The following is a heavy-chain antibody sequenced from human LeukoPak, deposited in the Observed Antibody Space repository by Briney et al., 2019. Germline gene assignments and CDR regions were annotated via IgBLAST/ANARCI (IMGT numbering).Heavy chain of an antibody. CDR3: ARVSTIFGVISVMGNWFDP. D-gene: IGHD3-3*01. J-gene: IGHJ5*02. CDR1: GGSFSGYY. V-gene: IGHV4-34*01. Sequence: SSETLSLTCAVYGGSFSGYYWSWIRQPPGKGLEWIGEINHSGSTNYNPSLKSRVTISVDTSKNQFSLKLSSVTAADTAVYYCARVSTIFGVISVMGNWFDPWGQGTLVTVSS. CDR2: INHSGST.